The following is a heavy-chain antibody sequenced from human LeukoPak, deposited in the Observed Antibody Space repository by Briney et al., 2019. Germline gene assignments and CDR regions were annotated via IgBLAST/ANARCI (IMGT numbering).Heavy chain of an antibody. D-gene: IGHD1-1*01. V-gene: IGHV4-59*01. J-gene: IGHJ4*02. Sequence: SETLSLTCTVPGGSISSYYWSWIRQPPGKGLERIGYIYYSGSTNYNPSLKSRVTISVDTSKNQFSLKLSSVTAADTAVYYCARDGIEEYFDYWGQGTLVTVSS. CDR1: GGSISSYY. CDR2: IYYSGST. CDR3: ARDGIEEYFDY.